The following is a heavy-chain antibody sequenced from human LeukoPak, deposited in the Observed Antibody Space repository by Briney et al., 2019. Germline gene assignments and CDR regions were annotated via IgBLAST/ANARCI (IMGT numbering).Heavy chain of an antibody. CDR3: ARDTMVRGFLFFDY. J-gene: IGHJ4*02. CDR2: ISGSGGST. Sequence: GGSLRLSCAASGFTFSSYAMSWVRQAPGKGLEWVSAISGSGGSTYYADSVKGRFTISRDNSKNTLYLQMNSLRAEDTAVYYCARDTMVRGFLFFDYWGQGTLVTVSS. CDR1: GFTFSSYA. D-gene: IGHD3-10*01. V-gene: IGHV3-23*01.